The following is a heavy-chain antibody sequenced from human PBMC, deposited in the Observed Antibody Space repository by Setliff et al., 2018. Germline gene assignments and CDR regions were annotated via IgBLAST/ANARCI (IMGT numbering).Heavy chain of an antibody. CDR3: ARDGGEY. Sequence: GGSLSLSCAASGFTFSSHWMSWVRQAPGKGLEWVANIKQDGSEKYYVDSVKGRFTISRDNAKNSLYLQMNSLRAEDTAVYYCARDGGEYWGQGTLVTVSS. CDR2: IKQDGSEK. D-gene: IGHD3-16*01. J-gene: IGHJ4*02. V-gene: IGHV3-7*01. CDR1: GFTFSSHW.